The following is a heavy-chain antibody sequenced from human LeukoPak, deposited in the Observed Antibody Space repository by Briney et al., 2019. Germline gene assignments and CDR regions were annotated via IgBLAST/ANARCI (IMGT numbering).Heavy chain of an antibody. CDR1: GFTFSSYG. CDR2: ISYDGSNR. D-gene: IGHD6-6*01. J-gene: IGHJ4*02. Sequence: GSLRLSCATSGFTFSSYGMHWVRQAPGKGLEWVAVISYDGSNRFYADSVKGRFTISRDNSKNTLTLQMNSLRVEDTALYYCARDRSIGFDYWGQGTLVTVSS. CDR3: ARDRSIGFDY. V-gene: IGHV3-30*03.